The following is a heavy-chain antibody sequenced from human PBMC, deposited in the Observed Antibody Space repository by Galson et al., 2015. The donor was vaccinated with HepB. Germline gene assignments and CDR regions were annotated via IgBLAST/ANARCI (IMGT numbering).Heavy chain of an antibody. J-gene: IGHJ4*02. CDR3: ANGGAEYCTSTSCYFFDQ. CDR1: GGSFSGSY. CDR2: INHTGRT. Sequence: SETLSLTCAVYGGSFSGSYWTWIRQPPGKGLEWIGEINHTGRTNYNPSLKSRVTISVDASKNQFSLKLTSVTAADTAVYYCANGGAEYCTSTSCYFFDQWGQGTLVIVSS. V-gene: IGHV4-34*01. D-gene: IGHD2-2*01.